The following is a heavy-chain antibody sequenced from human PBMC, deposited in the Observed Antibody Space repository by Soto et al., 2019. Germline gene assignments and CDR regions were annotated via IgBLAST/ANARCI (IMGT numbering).Heavy chain of an antibody. V-gene: IGHV3-21*01. D-gene: IGHD5-18*01. CDR3: ARDETRGYSYGLNI. CDR2: ISSSSSYI. Sequence: PGGSLRLSCAASGFTFSSYSMNWVRQAPGKGQKWVSSISSSSSYIYYADSVKGRFTISRDNAKNSLYLQMNSLRAEDTAVYYCARDETRGYSYGLNIWGQGTLVTVSS. J-gene: IGHJ4*02. CDR1: GFTFSSYS.